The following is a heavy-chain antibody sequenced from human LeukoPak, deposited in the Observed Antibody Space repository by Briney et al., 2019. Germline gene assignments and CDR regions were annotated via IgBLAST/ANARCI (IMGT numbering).Heavy chain of an antibody. D-gene: IGHD3-22*01. V-gene: IGHV3-23*01. CDR1: GFTFSSYA. Sequence: GGSLRLSCAASGFTFSSYAMSWVRQAPGKGLEWVSGISTSGGSTSYADFVKGRFTISRDNPRNTLYMQMNSLRDEDTAVYYCAIMHRYYDGSGYWVQWGQGTLVTVSS. J-gene: IGHJ4*02. CDR2: ISTSGGST. CDR3: AIMHRYYDGSGYWVQ.